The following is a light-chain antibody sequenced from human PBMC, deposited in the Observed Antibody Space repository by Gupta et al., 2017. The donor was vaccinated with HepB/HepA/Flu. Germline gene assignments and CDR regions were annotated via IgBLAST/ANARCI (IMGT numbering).Light chain of an antibody. Sequence: SYDLTQPPSVSVPPGQTASMTCSGDKLGDKDVCWYQQKPGQSPVLVIYQDDKRPSGIPERFSGSNSGNTATLTISGTQSMDEADYYCQEWDSTTVVFGGGTKLTVL. CDR2: QDD. J-gene: IGLJ2*01. CDR3: QEWDSTTVV. V-gene: IGLV3-1*01. CDR1: KLGDKD.